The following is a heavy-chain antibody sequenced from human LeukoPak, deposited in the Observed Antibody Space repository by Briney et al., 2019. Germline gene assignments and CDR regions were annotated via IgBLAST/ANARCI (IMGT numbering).Heavy chain of an antibody. CDR3: ARSIGAYYGSGSYYMGVSFDP. V-gene: IGHV4-39*07. D-gene: IGHD3-10*01. Sequence: SETLSLTCTVSGGSITSSLYYWGWIRQPPGKGLEWIGTIYYNGNTYYSPSLKSRVTISVDTSKNQFSLKMTSVTAADTAVYYCARSIGAYYGSGSYYMGVSFDPWGQGTLVTVSS. CDR2: IYYNGNT. J-gene: IGHJ5*02. CDR1: GGSITSSLYY.